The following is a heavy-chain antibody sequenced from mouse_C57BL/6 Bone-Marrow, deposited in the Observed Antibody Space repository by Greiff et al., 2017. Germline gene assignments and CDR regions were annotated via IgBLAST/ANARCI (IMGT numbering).Heavy chain of an antibody. CDR1: GYTFTSYW. CDR2: INPSNGGT. V-gene: IGHV1-53*01. CDR3: ARNTTVWYFDV. D-gene: IGHD1-1*01. J-gene: IGHJ1*03. Sequence: QVQLKQPGTELVKPGASVKLSCKASGYTFTSYWMHWVKQRPGQGLEWIGNINPSNGGTNYNEKFKSKATLTVDKSSSTAYMRLSSLTSEDSAVYYCARNTTVWYFDVWGTGTTVTVSS.